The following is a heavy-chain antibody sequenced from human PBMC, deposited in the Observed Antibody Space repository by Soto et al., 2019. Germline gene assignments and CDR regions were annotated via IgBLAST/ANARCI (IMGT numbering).Heavy chain of an antibody. J-gene: IGHJ5*01. CDR1: GYNFIGYY. D-gene: IGHD6-19*01. CDR3: GRSSSMLGAGWPDS. V-gene: IGHV1-18*04. CDR2: VSGYNYNT. Sequence: ASVKVSCKASGYNFIGYYIHWVRQAPGQGLEWIGWVSGYNYNTKYAQKLQGRITVTTDTSTNTAYMELRSLRSDDTAVYYCGRSSSMLGAGWPDSWGRGTLVTVSS.